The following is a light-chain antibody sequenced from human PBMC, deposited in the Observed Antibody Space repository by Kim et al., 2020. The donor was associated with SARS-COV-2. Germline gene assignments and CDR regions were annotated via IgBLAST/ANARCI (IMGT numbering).Light chain of an antibody. CDR1: SSDVRGYNY. J-gene: IGLJ3*02. CDR3: SSHTSSSTWV. Sequence: GQSITISCTGTSSDVRGYNYVSWYQQHPGKAPKLMIYDVSNRPSGVSDRFSGSKSGNTASLTVSGLQAEDEADYYCSSHTSSSTWVFGGGTQLTVL. CDR2: DVS. V-gene: IGLV2-14*03.